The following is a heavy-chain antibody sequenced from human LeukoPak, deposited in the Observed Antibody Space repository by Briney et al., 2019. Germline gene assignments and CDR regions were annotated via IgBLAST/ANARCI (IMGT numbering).Heavy chain of an antibody. J-gene: IGHJ4*02. CDR1: GFTFDDYT. Sequence: GGSLGLSCAASGFTFDDYTMHWVRQAPGKGLEWVSLINWNGRSTYYADSVKGRFTISRDSSKNSLFLQMNSLRTEDTALYYCAFRSFPSEYWGQGSLVTVSS. CDR2: INWNGRST. D-gene: IGHD1-14*01. V-gene: IGHV3-43*01. CDR3: AFRSFPSEY.